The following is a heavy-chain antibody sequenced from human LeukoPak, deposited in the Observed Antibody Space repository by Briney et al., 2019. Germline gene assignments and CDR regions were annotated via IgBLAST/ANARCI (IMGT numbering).Heavy chain of an antibody. CDR1: GGSVSTSTHY. J-gene: IGHJ5*01. CDR2: VSNGGST. V-gene: IGHV4-39*01. CDR3: ARSDHSHFVNWFDS. Sequence: SETLSLTCTVSGGSVSTSTHYWGWIRHPPGKGLEWIGSVSNGGSTSYNPSLTSRISISVDTSKNQFSLKLNSVTAADTALYYCARSDHSHFVNWFDSWGQGILVAVS. D-gene: IGHD2-21*01.